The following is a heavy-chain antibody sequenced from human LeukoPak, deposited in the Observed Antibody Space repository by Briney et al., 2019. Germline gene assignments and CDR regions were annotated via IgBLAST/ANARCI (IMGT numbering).Heavy chain of an antibody. CDR3: ARDQVQLERPGAFDI. V-gene: IGHV3-48*01. CDR2: ISSSSSTI. CDR1: GFTFSSYS. D-gene: IGHD1-1*01. J-gene: IGHJ3*02. Sequence: GGSLRLSCAASGFTFSSYSMNWVRQAPGKGLEWVSYISSSSSTIYYADSVKGRFTISRDNAKNSLYLQMNSLRAEDTAVYYCARDQVQLERPGAFDIWGQGTMVTVSS.